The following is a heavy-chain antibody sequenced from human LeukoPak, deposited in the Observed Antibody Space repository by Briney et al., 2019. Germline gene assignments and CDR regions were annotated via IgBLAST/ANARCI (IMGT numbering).Heavy chain of an antibody. J-gene: IGHJ5*02. CDR3: ATEWFRYYYDSSGPWFDP. V-gene: IGHV1-24*01. CDR2: FDPEDGET. Sequence: GASVKVSCKVSGYTLTELSMHWVRQAPGKGLGWMGGFDPEDGETIYAQKFQGRVTMTEDTSTDTAYMELSSLRSEDTAVYYCATEWFRYYYDSSGPWFDPWGQGTLVTVSS. D-gene: IGHD3-22*01. CDR1: GYTLTELS.